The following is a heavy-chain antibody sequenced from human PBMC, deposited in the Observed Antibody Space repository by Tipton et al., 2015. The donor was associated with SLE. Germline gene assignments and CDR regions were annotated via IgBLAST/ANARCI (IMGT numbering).Heavy chain of an antibody. V-gene: IGHV4-39*07. J-gene: IGHJ3*02. CDR3: ARDRDIVLEPVPIPPAFDI. Sequence: TLSLTCIVSGGSITTRSYYWGWIRQPPGKGLEWIASISYSGATYYNPSLKSRVIISLDTSRNHFSLKLTSVTAADTAVYFCARDRDIVLEPVPIPPAFDIWRQVTMVTVSS. CDR1: GGSITTRSYY. D-gene: IGHD2-8*02. CDR2: ISYSGAT.